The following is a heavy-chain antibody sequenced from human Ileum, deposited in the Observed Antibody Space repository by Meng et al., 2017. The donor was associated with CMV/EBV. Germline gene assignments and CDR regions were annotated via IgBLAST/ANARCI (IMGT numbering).Heavy chain of an antibody. CDR1: TFSSYS. V-gene: IGHV3-21*01. CDR2: ISSSSSYI. D-gene: IGHD6-6*01. CDR3: AHLRWYSSSSASGENWFDP. Sequence: TFSSYSMNWVRQAPGKGLEWVSSISSSSSYIYYADSVKGRFTISRDNAKNSLYLQMNSLRAEDTAVYYCAHLRWYSSSSASGENWFDPWGQGTLVTVSS. J-gene: IGHJ5*02.